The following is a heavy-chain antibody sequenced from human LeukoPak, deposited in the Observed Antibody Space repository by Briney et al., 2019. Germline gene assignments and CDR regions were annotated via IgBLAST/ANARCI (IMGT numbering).Heavy chain of an antibody. CDR2: NSGSGGST. J-gene: IGHJ3*02. V-gene: IGHV3-23*01. CDR3: ARESSVRGVINAFDI. D-gene: IGHD3-10*01. Sequence: PGGSLRLSCAAPRYTLSRKGMTTVPQTPAKGQERDPPNSGSGGSTYYADSVKGRFTISRDNSKNTPYLQMNSLRAEDTAVYYCARESSVRGVINAFDIWGQGTMVTVSS. CDR1: RYTLSRKG.